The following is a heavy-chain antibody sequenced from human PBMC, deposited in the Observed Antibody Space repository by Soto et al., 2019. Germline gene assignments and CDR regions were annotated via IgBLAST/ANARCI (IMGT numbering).Heavy chain of an antibody. Sequence: GGSLRLSCAASGFTFSSYAMSWVRQAPGKGLEWVSAISGSGGSTYYADSVKGRFTISRDNSKNTLCLQMNSLRAEDTAVYYCAKDRDPDIVVVVDATAVDYWGQGTLVTVSS. CDR3: AKDRDPDIVVVVDATAVDY. J-gene: IGHJ4*02. CDR2: ISGSGGST. V-gene: IGHV3-23*01. CDR1: GFTFSSYA. D-gene: IGHD2-15*01.